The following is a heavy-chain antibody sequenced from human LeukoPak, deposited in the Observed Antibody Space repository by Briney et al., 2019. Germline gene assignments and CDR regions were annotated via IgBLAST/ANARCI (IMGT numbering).Heavy chain of an antibody. CDR3: ARASPGYFDH. V-gene: IGHV1-69*05. Sequence: SVKVSCKASGGTFSSYAISWVRQAPGQGLEWMGRIIPIFGTANYAQKFQGGVTITTDESTSTAYMELSSLRSDDTAVYYCARASPGYFDHWGQGTLVTVSS. CDR2: IIPIFGTA. J-gene: IGHJ4*02. CDR1: GGTFSSYA.